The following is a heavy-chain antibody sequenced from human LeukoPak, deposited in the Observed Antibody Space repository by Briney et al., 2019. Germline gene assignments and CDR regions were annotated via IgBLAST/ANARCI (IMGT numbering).Heavy chain of an antibody. V-gene: IGHV3-13*01. CDR1: GFPFSSYD. CDR2: IVVAGVT. D-gene: IGHD1-1*01. Sequence: GGSLRLSCAASGFPFSSYDMHWVRQTTGKGLEWVSGIVVAGVTHYSASVKGRFTISRENAKNSLYLQMNSLRAGDTAVYFCARGLKSGYNWSPDYWGQGTLVTVSS. CDR3: ARGLKSGYNWSPDY. J-gene: IGHJ4*02.